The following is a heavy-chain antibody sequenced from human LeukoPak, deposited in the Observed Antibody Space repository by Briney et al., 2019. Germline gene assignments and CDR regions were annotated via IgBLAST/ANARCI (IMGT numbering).Heavy chain of an antibody. CDR3: ARDNCGGDCFHDY. CDR1: GASISDYY. Sequence: PSETLSLTCTVSGASISDYYWSWIRQSAGKGLEWIGHLYTRGSTNYNPSLKSRVTMSVDTSKNQFSLRLNSLTAADTAIYYYARDNCGGDCFHDYWGQGTLVTVSS. D-gene: IGHD2-21*02. V-gene: IGHV4-4*07. J-gene: IGHJ4*02. CDR2: LYTRGST.